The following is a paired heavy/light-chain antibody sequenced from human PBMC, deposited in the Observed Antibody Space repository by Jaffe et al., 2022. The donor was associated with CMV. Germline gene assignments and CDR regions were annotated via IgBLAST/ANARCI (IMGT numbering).Light chain of an antibody. CDR2: ETS. Sequence: EIVLTQSPGILSLSPGERATLSCRASQTVRGTYLAWYQQKPGQAPRLLIFETSRRATGIPDRFSGSGSGTDFTLTISRLEPEDFAVYYCQQYGHSPYNSGQGTKLEIK. J-gene: IGKJ2*01. CDR3: QQYGHSPYN. V-gene: IGKV3-20*01. CDR1: QTVRGTY.
Heavy chain of an antibody. J-gene: IGHJ4*02. V-gene: IGHV1-69*01. CDR3: ATDRGYSHLYYFEY. CDR1: GGTFNSYA. D-gene: IGHD4-4*01. Sequence: QVQLVQSGAEVKKPGSSVKVSCKASGGTFNSYAFSWVRQAPGQGLEWMGGIIPVFGTADYAQRFQDRATITADESTSTASMYLTSLTSDDTAVYYCATDRGYSHLYYFEYWGQGTLVTVSS. CDR2: IIPVFGTA.